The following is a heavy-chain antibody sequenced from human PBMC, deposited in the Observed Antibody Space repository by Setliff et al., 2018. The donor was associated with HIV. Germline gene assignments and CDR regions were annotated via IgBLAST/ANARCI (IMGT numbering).Heavy chain of an antibody. Sequence: GESLKISRQGSGYRFTSYWISWVRQMPGKGLEWMGRIDPSNSYTNYSPSFQGHVTLAADKSISTAYLQWSSLNASDTDMYYCARLTRYYYGMDVWGQGTTVTVSS. V-gene: IGHV5-10-1*01. CDR3: ARLTRYYYGMDV. D-gene: IGHD2-21*02. CDR2: IDPSNSYT. CDR1: GYRFTSYW. J-gene: IGHJ6*02.